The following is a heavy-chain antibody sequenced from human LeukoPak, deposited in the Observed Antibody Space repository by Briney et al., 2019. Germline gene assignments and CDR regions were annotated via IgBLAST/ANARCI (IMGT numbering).Heavy chain of an antibody. CDR2: ISGSGGST. CDR3: AKDQAYSSSWYVHAPYYFDY. V-gene: IGHV3-23*01. CDR1: GFTFSSYA. J-gene: IGHJ4*02. D-gene: IGHD6-13*01. Sequence: GGSLRLSCAASGFTFSSYAMSWVRQAPGKGLEWVSAISGSGGSTYYADSVKGRFTISRDDSKNTLYLQMNSLRAEDTAVYYCAKDQAYSSSWYVHAPYYFDYWGQGTLVTVSS.